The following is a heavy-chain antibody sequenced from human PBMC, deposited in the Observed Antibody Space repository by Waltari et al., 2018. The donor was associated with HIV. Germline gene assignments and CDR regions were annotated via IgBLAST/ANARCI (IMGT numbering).Heavy chain of an antibody. Sequence: EVQLVESGGGLVQPGGSLRLSCPASASTFSGYSMSWVRQATGKGLEWLSYITSSGSIILYADSVKGRFTISRDNAKNSLYLQMNSLRDEDTAVYYCARSKSYGMDVWGQGTTVTVSS. J-gene: IGHJ6*02. V-gene: IGHV3-48*02. CDR2: ITSSGSII. CDR3: ARSKSYGMDV. CDR1: ASTFSGYS.